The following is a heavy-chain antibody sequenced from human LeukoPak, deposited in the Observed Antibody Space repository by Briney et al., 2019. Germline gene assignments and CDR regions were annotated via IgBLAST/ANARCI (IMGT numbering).Heavy chain of an antibody. CDR1: GYTFTSYA. D-gene: IGHD2-15*01. Sequence: GASVKVSCKASGYTFTSYAISWVRQAPGQGLEWMGRIIPIFGTANYAQKFQGRVTITTDESTSTAYMELSSLRSEDTAVYYCARDSCSGGSCYPGVWGQGTLVTVSS. CDR2: IIPIFGTA. CDR3: ARDSCSGGSCYPGV. V-gene: IGHV1-69*05. J-gene: IGHJ4*02.